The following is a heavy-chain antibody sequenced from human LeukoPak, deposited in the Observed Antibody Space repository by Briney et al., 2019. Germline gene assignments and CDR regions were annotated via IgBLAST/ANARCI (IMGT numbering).Heavy chain of an antibody. CDR1: GYTFTGYY. V-gene: IGHV7-4-1*02. CDR3: ARVTSDYGTYYMDV. CDR2: INTNTGNP. J-gene: IGHJ6*03. D-gene: IGHD4-17*01. Sequence: ASVKVSCKASGYTFTGYYMHWVRQAPGQGLEWMGWINTNTGNPTYAQGFTGRFVFSLDTSVSTAYLQISSLKAEDTAVYYCARVTSDYGTYYMDVWGKGTTVTVSS.